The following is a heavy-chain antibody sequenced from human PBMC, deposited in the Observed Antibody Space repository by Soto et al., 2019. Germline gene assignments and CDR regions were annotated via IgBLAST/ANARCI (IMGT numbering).Heavy chain of an antibody. CDR3: TRDASRDSSARGWFDP. Sequence: SGGSLRLSCAASGFTFRSFTMNWVRQAPGKGLEWVSTISSNSAYIYYTDALRGRFTISRDNATNSLHLQMNSQRAEDTAVYYCTRDASRDSSARGWFDPWGPGTLVTVSS. CDR1: GFTFRSFT. CDR2: ISSNSAYI. J-gene: IGHJ5*02. V-gene: IGHV3-21*01. D-gene: IGHD6-13*01.